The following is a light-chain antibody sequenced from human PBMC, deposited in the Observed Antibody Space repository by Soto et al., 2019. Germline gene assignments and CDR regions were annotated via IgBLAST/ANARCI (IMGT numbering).Light chain of an antibody. CDR1: SSNIGRSY. CDR3: AAWDDSLSGVV. J-gene: IGLJ2*01. V-gene: IGLV1-47*01. CDR2: RNN. Sequence: QAVVTQPPSASGTPGQRVTISCSGSSSNIGRSYVFWYKQLPGTAPRLLIYRNNQRPSGVPDRFAGSKSGTGASLAISGLRSDDEAVYYCAAWDDSLSGVVFGGGTKGTVL.